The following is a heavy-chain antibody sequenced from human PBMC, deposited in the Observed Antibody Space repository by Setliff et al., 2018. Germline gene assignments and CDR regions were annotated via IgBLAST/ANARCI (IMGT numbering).Heavy chain of an antibody. V-gene: IGHV4-59*02. D-gene: IGHD3-10*01. J-gene: IGHJ4*02. Sequence: SETLSLTCTVSGASVRSHYWSWIRQPPGKGLEWIGFIFYSGDTKSNPSLKSRVTMSVDTSKNQFSLKLSSVTAADTAVYYCARDRTYYGSGTYTRYFDYWGQGILVTV. CDR1: GASVRSHY. CDR2: IFYSGDT. CDR3: ARDRTYYGSGTYTRYFDY.